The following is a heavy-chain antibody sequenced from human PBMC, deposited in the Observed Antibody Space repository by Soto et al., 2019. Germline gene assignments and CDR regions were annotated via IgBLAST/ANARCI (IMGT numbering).Heavy chain of an antibody. V-gene: IGHV4-59*01. Sequence: SETLSLTCTVSGGSISSYFLNWIRQAPGKGLEWIGYMYFNESTNYNPSLKSRVTISLDTSKSLFSLKLNSVTAADTAVYYCARDHREAFDIWGQGTLVTVSS. J-gene: IGHJ3*02. CDR3: ARDHREAFDI. CDR1: GGSISSYF. CDR2: MYFNEST.